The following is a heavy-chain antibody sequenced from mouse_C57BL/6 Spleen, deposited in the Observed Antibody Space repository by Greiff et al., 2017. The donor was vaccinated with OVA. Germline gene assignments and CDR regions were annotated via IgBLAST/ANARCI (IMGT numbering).Heavy chain of an antibody. V-gene: IGHV5-17*01. J-gene: IGHJ4*01. CDR2: ISSGSSTI. CDR1: GFTFSDYG. CDR3: ARQEDTTVVANYYAMDY. Sequence: EVKLVESGGGLVKPGGSLKLSCAASGFTFSDYGMHWVRQAPEKGLEWVAYISSGSSTIYYADTVKGRFTISRDNAKNTLFLQMTSLRSEDTAMYYCARQEDTTVVANYYAMDYWGQGTSVTVSS. D-gene: IGHD1-1*01.